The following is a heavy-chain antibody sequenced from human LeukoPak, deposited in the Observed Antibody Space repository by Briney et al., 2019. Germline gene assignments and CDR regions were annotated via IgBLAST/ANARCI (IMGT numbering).Heavy chain of an antibody. CDR2: ISNSGGTT. Sequence: GGSLRLSCAASGFTFSNYALNWVRQAPGKGLEWVSGISNSGGTTYYADSVKGRFTISRDNSKNTLYLQMNSLRAEDTAVYYCANPPSTAGSWGQGTLVTVSS. V-gene: IGHV3-23*01. CDR1: GFTFSNYA. J-gene: IGHJ5*02. CDR3: ANPPSTAGS. D-gene: IGHD1-14*01.